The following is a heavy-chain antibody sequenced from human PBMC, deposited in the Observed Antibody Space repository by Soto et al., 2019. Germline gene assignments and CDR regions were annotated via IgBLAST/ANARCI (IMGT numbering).Heavy chain of an antibody. Sequence: GASVKVSCKSSGYTFTSYGITCVRQAPGQGLEWMGWISANNGDTNYAQKLQGRVTMTTDTSTSTGYMEMRSLRSDDTAVYYCARGVSSGNDYWGQGTLVTVSS. CDR1: GYTFTSYG. CDR3: ARGVSSGNDY. V-gene: IGHV1-18*01. CDR2: ISANNGDT. J-gene: IGHJ4*02. D-gene: IGHD3-10*01.